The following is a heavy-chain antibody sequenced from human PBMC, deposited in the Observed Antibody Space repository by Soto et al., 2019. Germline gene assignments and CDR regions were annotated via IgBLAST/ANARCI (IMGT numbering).Heavy chain of an antibody. CDR1: GFTFSSRA. CDR3: ATPSVTTVALFDY. V-gene: IGHV3-23*01. J-gene: IGHJ4*02. CDR2: ISGSGVYT. Sequence: GGSLRLSCAASGFTFSSRAMSWVRQAPGKGLEWVSTISGSGVYTYSADSVNGRFTISRDNSKNTVYVKMNSLRADDTALYYCATPSVTTVALFDYWGQGTLVTVSS. D-gene: IGHD4-17*01.